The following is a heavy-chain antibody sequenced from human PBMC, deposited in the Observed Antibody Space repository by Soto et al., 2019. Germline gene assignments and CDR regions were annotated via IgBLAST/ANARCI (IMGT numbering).Heavy chain of an antibody. CDR3: AKARPLYYYDSGGYPFHY. CDR2: IRGNGANR. CDR1: GFTFSSYG. Sequence: GGSLRLSCVASGFTFSSYGMSWVRQAPGQGLEWVSTIRGNGANRYYADSVKGRFTISRDSSKSTLYLQLDSLRADDTAVYYCAKARPLYYYDSGGYPFHYWGQGTRVTVSS. J-gene: IGHJ4*02. D-gene: IGHD3-22*01. V-gene: IGHV3-23*01.